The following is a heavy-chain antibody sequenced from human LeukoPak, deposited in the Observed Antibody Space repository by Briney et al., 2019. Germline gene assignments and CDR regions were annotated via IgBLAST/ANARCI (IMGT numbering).Heavy chain of an antibody. CDR2: ISSSGGTI. Sequence: GGSLRLSCAASGFTFSSYEMNWVRQAPGKGLEWVSYISSSGGTIYYADSVKGRFTISRDNSKNTLFLQMNSLRAEDTAVYYCAKTGSSRFDYWGQGTLVTVSS. J-gene: IGHJ4*02. V-gene: IGHV3-48*03. D-gene: IGHD1-26*01. CDR3: AKTGSSRFDY. CDR1: GFTFSSYE.